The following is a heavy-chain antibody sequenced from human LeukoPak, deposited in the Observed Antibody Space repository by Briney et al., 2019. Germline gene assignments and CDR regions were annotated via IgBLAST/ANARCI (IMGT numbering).Heavy chain of an antibody. Sequence: ASVKVSCKASGGTFSSYAISWVRQAPGQGLEWMGRIIPILGIANYAQKFQGRVTITADKSTSTAYMELSSLGSEDTAVYYCASSSYGYYYGMDVWGQGTTVTVSS. CDR1: GGTFSSYA. J-gene: IGHJ6*02. D-gene: IGHD5-18*01. V-gene: IGHV1-69*04. CDR3: ASSSYGYYYGMDV. CDR2: IIPILGIA.